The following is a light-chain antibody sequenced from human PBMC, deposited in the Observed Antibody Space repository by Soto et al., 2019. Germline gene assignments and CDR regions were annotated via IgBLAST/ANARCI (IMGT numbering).Light chain of an antibody. CDR2: TYT. Sequence: QSVLTQPPSVSGAPGHRITISCTGSNSNIGAGYAVNWYQQLPGTAPKVLIYTYTNRPSGVPDRFSGSQSGTSPSLAITGLGAGDEGDYYSLSFDSSHVVFGGGTKLTLL. CDR3: LSFDSSHVV. CDR1: NSNIGAGYA. J-gene: IGLJ2*01. V-gene: IGLV1-40*01.